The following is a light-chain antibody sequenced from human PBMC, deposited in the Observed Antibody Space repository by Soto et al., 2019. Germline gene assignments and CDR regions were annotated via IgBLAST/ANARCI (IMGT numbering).Light chain of an antibody. CDR3: QQYGSSGT. Sequence: EFVLTQSPGTLSLSPGERATLSCRASQSVSSSYIAWYQQKPGQAPRLLIYGPSSRATGIPDRFSGSGSGTDFTLTISRLEPEDFAVYYCQQYGSSGTFGQGTRWIS. V-gene: IGKV3-20*01. CDR1: QSVSSSY. J-gene: IGKJ1*01. CDR2: GPS.